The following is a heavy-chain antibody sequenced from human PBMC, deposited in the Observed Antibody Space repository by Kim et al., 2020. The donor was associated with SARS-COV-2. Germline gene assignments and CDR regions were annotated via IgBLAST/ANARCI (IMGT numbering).Heavy chain of an antibody. V-gene: IGHV3-53*01. CDR3: ALDPDFGDP. J-gene: IGHJ5*02. CDR1: GFSVNTKF. D-gene: IGHD4-17*01. CDR2: IYADGTT. Sequence: GGSLRLSCAVSGFSVNTKFMSWFRQAPGKGLEWVAVIYADGTTLYTDSVKGRFSISRDDAKNALYLHMKALRAEDTAVYYCALDPDFGDPWGQGTLVTVS.